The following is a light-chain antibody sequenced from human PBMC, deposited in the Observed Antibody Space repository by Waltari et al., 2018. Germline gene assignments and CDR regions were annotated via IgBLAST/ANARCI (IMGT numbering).Light chain of an antibody. CDR1: QSVGGT. CDR2: GAS. V-gene: IGKV3-20*01. Sequence: EIVLTQSPGTLSVTPGERATLSCWASQSVGGTLAWYQQKPGQAPRLLIYGASSRATGIPDRFSGSGSGTVFSLSISRLEPEDFAVYYCQHYVRLPVTFGQGTKVEIK. J-gene: IGKJ1*01. CDR3: QHYVRLPVT.